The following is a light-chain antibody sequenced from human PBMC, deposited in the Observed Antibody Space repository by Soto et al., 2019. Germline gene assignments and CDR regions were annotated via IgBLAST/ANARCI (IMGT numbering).Light chain of an antibody. Sequence: DIQMTQSPSSLSASVGDRVTITCRASQSISNYLNWYQQKPGKAPKLLIYAASSLQSGVPSRFSGSGSGTDFTLTTSSLQPEDFATYYCQQSYNTPQLTFGGGTKVDIK. V-gene: IGKV1-39*01. CDR1: QSISNY. J-gene: IGKJ4*02. CDR3: QQSYNTPQLT. CDR2: AAS.